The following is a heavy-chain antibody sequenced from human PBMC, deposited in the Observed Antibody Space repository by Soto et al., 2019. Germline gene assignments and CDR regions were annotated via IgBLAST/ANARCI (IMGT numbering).Heavy chain of an antibody. CDR2: ISTDGSIT. CDR1: GFTFSTSW. CDR3: ARDRGYGGN. J-gene: IGHJ4*02. V-gene: IGHV3-74*01. D-gene: IGHD1-1*01. Sequence: EVQLVESGGGLVQPGGSLRLSCTTSGFTFSTSWMHWVRQTPGKGLLWVSHISTDGSITNYADSAKGRFTISRDNAKNTLFLQMNNLRAEDTAVYFCARDRGYGGNGGQGTLVTVSS.